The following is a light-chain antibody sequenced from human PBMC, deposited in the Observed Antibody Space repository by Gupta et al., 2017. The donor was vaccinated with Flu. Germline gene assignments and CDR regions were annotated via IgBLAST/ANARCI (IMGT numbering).Light chain of an antibody. V-gene: IGKV1-9*01. CDR3: QQVNSYPYT. J-gene: IGKJ2*01. CDR1: QGISNY. Sequence: PSFLSASVGDRVTITCRASQGISNYLGWYQQKPGKAPKLLIYAASVLQSGVPSRFSGNKSGREFTLTISSLRPEDFASYYCQQVNSYPYTFGQGTKLEIK. CDR2: AAS.